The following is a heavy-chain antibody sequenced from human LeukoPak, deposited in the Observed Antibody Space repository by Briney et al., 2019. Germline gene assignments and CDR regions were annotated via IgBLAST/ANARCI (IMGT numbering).Heavy chain of an antibody. D-gene: IGHD5-18*01. V-gene: IGHV3-30*02. Sequence: PGGSLRLSCAASGFTFSSYGMHWVRQAPGKGLEWVAFIRYDGSNKYYADSVKGRFTISRDNSKNTLYLQMNGLRAEDTAVYYCAKEEGYSYGSNYWGQGTLVTVSS. CDR2: IRYDGSNK. CDR3: AKEEGYSYGSNY. CDR1: GFTFSSYG. J-gene: IGHJ4*02.